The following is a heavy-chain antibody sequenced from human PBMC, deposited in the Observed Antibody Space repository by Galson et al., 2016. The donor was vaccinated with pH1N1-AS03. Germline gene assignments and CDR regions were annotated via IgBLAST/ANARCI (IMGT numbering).Heavy chain of an antibody. Sequence: TLSLTCTVSGGSISSRDHYWVWIRQTPGKGLEWIGHIYYNGNSYYNPSLKSRVNFSVDTSKNQFSLKLASVTAADTAVYYCAKTVFTDAFDIWSPGTRVSVSS. J-gene: IGHJ3*02. CDR2: IYYNGNS. V-gene: IGHV4-39*01. D-gene: IGHD4-11*01. CDR3: AKTVFTDAFDI. CDR1: GGSISSRDHY.